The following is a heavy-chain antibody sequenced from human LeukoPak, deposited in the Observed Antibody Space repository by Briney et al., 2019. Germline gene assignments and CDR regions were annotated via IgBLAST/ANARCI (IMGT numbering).Heavy chain of an antibody. D-gene: IGHD1-26*01. CDR1: GFTVRSNY. CDR3: ARAGLVGAIRWYYFDY. CDR2: IYSDGTT. V-gene: IGHV3-66*02. J-gene: IGHJ4*02. Sequence: GGSLRLSCAVSGFTVRSNYMNWVRQAPGKGLEWVSVIYSDGTTYYADSVKGRFTISRDNSKNTLYLQMNSLRAEDTAVYYCARAGLVGAIRWYYFDYWGQGTLVTVSS.